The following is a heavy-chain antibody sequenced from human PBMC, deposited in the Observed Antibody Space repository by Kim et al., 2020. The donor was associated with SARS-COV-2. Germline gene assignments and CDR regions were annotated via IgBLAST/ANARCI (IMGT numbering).Heavy chain of an antibody. CDR2: IKSKTDGGTT. J-gene: IGHJ4*02. CDR1: GFTFSNAW. V-gene: IGHV3-15*01. Sequence: GGSLRLSCAASGFTFSNAWMSWVRQAPGKGLEWVGRIKSKTDGGTTDYAAPVKGRFTISRDDSKNTLYLQMNSLKTEDTAVYYCTTEDYYGSGSPVDYWGQGTLVTVSS. CDR3: TTEDYYGSGSPVDY. D-gene: IGHD3-10*01.